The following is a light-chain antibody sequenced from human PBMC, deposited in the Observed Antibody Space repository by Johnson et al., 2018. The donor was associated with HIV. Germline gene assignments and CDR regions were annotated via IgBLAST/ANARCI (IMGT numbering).Light chain of an antibody. V-gene: IGLV1-51*02. CDR3: GTWDTSLRAYV. Sequence: QSVLTQPPSVSAAPGQKVTISCSGSSSNIGNNYVSWYQQFPGTAPKLLMFENNQRPSGIPDRFSGSKSGTSATLGITGLQTGDEADYYCGTWDTSLRAYVFRTGTKVTGL. J-gene: IGLJ1*01. CDR2: ENN. CDR1: SSNIGNNY.